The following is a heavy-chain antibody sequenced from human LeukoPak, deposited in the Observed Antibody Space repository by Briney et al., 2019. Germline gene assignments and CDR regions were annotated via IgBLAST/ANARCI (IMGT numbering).Heavy chain of an antibody. V-gene: IGHV1-18*01. CDR3: AREGGWGPNDCGDHVY. D-gene: IGHD4-17*01. Sequence: ASEKVSCTASGYIGSNYSICWGRQPPGQGLEWLGWISTYNGDTNSAQRFQGRGTMITATTTTTAYMDLRGLRSDDTAVYYCAREGGWGPNDCGDHVYWGRGSVVTDCS. CDR1: GYIGSNYS. CDR2: ISTYNGDT. J-gene: IGHJ4*02.